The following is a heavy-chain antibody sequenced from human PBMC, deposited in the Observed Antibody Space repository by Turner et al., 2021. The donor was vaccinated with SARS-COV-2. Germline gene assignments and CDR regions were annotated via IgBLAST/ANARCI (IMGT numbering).Heavy chain of an antibody. V-gene: IGHV4-39*01. J-gene: IGHJ4*02. CDR2: IYYSGST. Sequence: QLQLQESGPGLVKPSETLSLTCTVSGGSISSSNYHWGWIRQPPGKGLGWIGSIYYSGSTYYNPSLKSRVTISVDTSKNQFSLKLSSVTAADTAVYYCARLERFLEWLSAPEFDYWGQGTLVTVSS. D-gene: IGHD3-3*01. CDR3: ARLERFLEWLSAPEFDY. CDR1: GGSISSSNYH.